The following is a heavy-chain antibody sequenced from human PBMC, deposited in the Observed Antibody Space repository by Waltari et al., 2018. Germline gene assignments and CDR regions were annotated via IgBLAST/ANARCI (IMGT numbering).Heavy chain of an antibody. CDR2: INPNSGGT. CDR3: AARNWGNVGAFDY. J-gene: IGHJ4*02. D-gene: IGHD7-27*01. CDR1: GYTFTGYY. Sequence: QVQLVQPGAEVKKPGAAVKVSCKASGYTFTGYYMPWVPQAPGQGLEWMGWINPNSGGTNYAQKFQGRVTMTRDTSISTAYMELSRLRSDDTAVYYCAARNWGNVGAFDYWGQGTLVTVSS. V-gene: IGHV1-2*02.